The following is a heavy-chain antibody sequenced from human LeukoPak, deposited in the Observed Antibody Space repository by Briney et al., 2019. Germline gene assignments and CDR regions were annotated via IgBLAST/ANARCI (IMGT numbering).Heavy chain of an antibody. V-gene: IGHV4-34*01. CDR3: ARAAGFNYYGSGSYYKN. J-gene: IGHJ4*02. Sequence: SETLSLTCTVSGGSISSYYWSWIRQPPGKGLEWIGEINHSGSTNYNPSLKSRVTISVDTSKNQFSLKLSSVTAADTAVYYCARAAGFNYYGSGSYYKNWGQGTLVTVSS. CDR2: INHSGST. CDR1: GGSISSYY. D-gene: IGHD3-10*01.